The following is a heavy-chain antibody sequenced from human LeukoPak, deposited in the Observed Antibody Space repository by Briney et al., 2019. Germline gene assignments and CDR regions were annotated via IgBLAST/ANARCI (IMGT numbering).Heavy chain of an antibody. Sequence: PSETLSLTCTVSGGSISSYYWGWIRQPPGKGLEWIGSINYSGSTFYNPSLKSRVAISVDTSKNHFSLSLSSVTAADTAVYYCARHPGMDYWGQGTLVTVSS. CDR1: GGSISSYY. CDR3: ARHPGMDY. V-gene: IGHV4-39*01. J-gene: IGHJ4*02. CDR2: INYSGST.